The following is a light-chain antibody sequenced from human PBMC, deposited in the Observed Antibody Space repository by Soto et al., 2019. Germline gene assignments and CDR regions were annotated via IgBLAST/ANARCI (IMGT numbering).Light chain of an antibody. V-gene: IGKV3-20*01. CDR1: QSVTTQ. CDR3: QQYCGSTRT. J-gene: IGKJ1*01. Sequence: IVLTQSPGTLSLSPGERATLSCRASQSVTTQLAWYQQKPGQAPRLIIHGASSRATGVPARITGSGSGTDFTLSISRLEPEDFAVYYCQQYCGSTRTFGQGTKVEIK. CDR2: GAS.